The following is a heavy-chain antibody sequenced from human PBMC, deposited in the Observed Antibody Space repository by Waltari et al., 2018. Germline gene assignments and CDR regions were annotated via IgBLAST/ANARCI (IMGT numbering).Heavy chain of an antibody. CDR3: ARGRPHSYSSGWWTEDY. D-gene: IGHD6-19*01. V-gene: IGHV4-34*01. CDR1: GGSFSGYY. CDR2: INHSGST. Sequence: QVQLQQWGAGLLKPSETLSLTCAVYGGSFSGYYWSWIRQPPWKGLEWIGEINHSGSTNYNPSLKSRVTISVDTSKNQFALKLSSVTAADTAVYYCARGRPHSYSSGWWTEDYWGQGTLVTVSS. J-gene: IGHJ4*02.